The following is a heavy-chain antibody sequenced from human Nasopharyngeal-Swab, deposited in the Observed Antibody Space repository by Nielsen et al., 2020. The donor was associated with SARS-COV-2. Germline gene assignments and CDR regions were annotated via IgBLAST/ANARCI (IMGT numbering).Heavy chain of an antibody. CDR2: ISYDGSNK. CDR1: GFTFSSYG. V-gene: IGHV3-30*03. Sequence: SLKISCAASGFTFSSYGMHWVRQAPGKGLEWVAVISYDGSNKYYADSVKGRFTISRDNSKNTLYLQMNSLRAEDTAVYYCAQGNYFDYWGQGTLVTVSS. J-gene: IGHJ4*02. CDR3: AQGNYFDY.